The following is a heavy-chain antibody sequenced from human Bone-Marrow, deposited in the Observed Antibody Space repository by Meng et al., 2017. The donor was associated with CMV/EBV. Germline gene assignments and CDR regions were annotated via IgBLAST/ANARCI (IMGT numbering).Heavy chain of an antibody. D-gene: IGHD3-3*01. J-gene: IGHJ5*02. Sequence: TSYGISWVRQGPGQGLEWMGWISAYNGNTNYAQKLQGRVTMTTDTSTSTAYMELRSLRSDDTAVYYCARNARITIFGVVPENGWFDPWGQGTLVTVSS. CDR1: TSYG. V-gene: IGHV1-18*01. CDR2: ISAYNGNT. CDR3: ARNARITIFGVVPENGWFDP.